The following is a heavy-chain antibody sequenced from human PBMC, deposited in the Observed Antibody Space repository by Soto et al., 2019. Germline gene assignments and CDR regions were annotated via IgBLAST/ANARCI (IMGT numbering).Heavy chain of an antibody. CDR2: TSYDGSNK. CDR1: GFTFRSYV. D-gene: IGHD3-16*01. J-gene: IGHJ4*02. Sequence: QVQLVESGGGVVQPGTSLRLSCVGSGFTFRSYVIHWVRQAPGKGLEWVALTSYDGSNKYYDDSVKGRFTISRDKSRKTVDLQMDNLRLEGTALYYCARWGTTGGLDVWGQGTLVSVSS. V-gene: IGHV3-30*05. CDR3: ARWGTTGGLDV.